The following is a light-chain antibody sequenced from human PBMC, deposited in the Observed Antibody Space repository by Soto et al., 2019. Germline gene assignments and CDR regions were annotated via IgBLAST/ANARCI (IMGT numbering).Light chain of an antibody. CDR1: QSISSW. CDR3: QQYNNYPWT. V-gene: IGKV1-5*03. Sequence: DIPMTQSPSTLSASVGDRVTITCRASQSISSWLAWYQQKPGKAPKLLIYKASSLESGVPSRFSCSGSGTEFTLTISSLQPDDFATYYCQQYNNYPWTVGQGTKVEIK. CDR2: KAS. J-gene: IGKJ1*01.